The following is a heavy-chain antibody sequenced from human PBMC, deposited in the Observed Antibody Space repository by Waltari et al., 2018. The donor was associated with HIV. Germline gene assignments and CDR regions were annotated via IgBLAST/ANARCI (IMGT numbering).Heavy chain of an antibody. V-gene: IGHV4-59*01. CDR1: GGSISDYY. D-gene: IGHD1-26*01. CDR2: IYYNGNT. J-gene: IGHJ3*02. CDR3: ARTYSGSYPRGYAFNI. Sequence: QVQLQESGPGLVKPSETLSLTCTVSGGSISDYYWRWIRQPPGKGLELIGFIYYNGNTNYNPPLMSRVTIAMGTSRNDFSLQLTSVTAADTAVYYCARTYSGSYPRGYAFNIWGQGTMVTVSS.